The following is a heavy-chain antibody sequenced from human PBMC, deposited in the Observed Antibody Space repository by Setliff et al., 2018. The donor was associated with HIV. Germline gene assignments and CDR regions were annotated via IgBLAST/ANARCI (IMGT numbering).Heavy chain of an antibody. D-gene: IGHD3-22*01. J-gene: IGHJ3*02. CDR3: ARSHYDSRGYYYRGDAFDI. Sequence: TGGSLRLSCAASGFSFSIYEINWVRQAPGKGLEWLSYISSSSGNLLYVDSVQGRFTISRDNAKNSLYLQMNSLRAEDTAVYYCARSHYDSRGYYYRGDAFDIWGLGTMVTVSS. V-gene: IGHV3-48*03. CDR2: ISSSSGNL. CDR1: GFSFSIYE.